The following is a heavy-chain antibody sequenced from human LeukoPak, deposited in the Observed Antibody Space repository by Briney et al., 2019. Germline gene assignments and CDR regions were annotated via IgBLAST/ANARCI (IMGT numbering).Heavy chain of an antibody. CDR1: GGSISSYY. CDR3: ARHHVEERIMIFGVVNYNWFDP. CDR2: IYYSGST. D-gene: IGHD3-3*01. Sequence: SETLSLTCTVSGGSISSYYWSWIRQPPGKGLEWIGYIYYSGSTNYNPSLKSRVTISVDTSKNQFSLKLSSVTAADTAVYYCARHHVEERIMIFGVVNYNWFDPWGQGTLVTVSS. V-gene: IGHV4-59*08. J-gene: IGHJ5*02.